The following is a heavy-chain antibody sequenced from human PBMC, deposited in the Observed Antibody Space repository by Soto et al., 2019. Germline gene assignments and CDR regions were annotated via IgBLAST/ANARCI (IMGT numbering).Heavy chain of an antibody. J-gene: IGHJ6*02. D-gene: IGHD3-10*01. Sequence: QVQLVESGGGVVQPGGTLRRSCAASGFTFSRYGMQLVRQAPAKGLEWVAVIAYDGSLKYYVDSVKGRFTISRDNSKDPLYLQINSLRAEGTGVYYCAKDLKVSGSHYGTLKYYCGMDVWGQGTTVSVSS. CDR2: IAYDGSLK. CDR3: AKDLKVSGSHYGTLKYYCGMDV. V-gene: IGHV3-30*18. CDR1: GFTFSRYG.